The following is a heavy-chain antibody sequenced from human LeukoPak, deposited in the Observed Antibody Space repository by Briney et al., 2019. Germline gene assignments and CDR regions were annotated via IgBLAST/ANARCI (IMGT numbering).Heavy chain of an antibody. D-gene: IGHD2-15*01. J-gene: IGHJ4*02. CDR1: GYTFTGYY. V-gene: IGHV1-2*02. Sequence: ASVKVSCKTSGYTFTGYYMHWVRQAPGQGLEWMGWLNPNNGVTVYAQTFQGRVTMTRDTSISTAYMELNNLRSDDAAVYYCGRADLCGGGCYYYFDYWGQGTLVTVSS. CDR3: GRADLCGGGCYYYFDY. CDR2: LNPNNGVT.